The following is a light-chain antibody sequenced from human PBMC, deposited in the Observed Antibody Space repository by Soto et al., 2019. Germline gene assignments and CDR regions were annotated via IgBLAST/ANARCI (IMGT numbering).Light chain of an antibody. J-gene: IGKJ2*01. CDR1: QSVSNNY. V-gene: IGKV3-20*01. CDR3: QQYGSSPPYT. Sequence: EVVLTQSPGTLSLSPGERATLSCRASQSVSNNYFAWYQQKPGQAPRFLIFGSSDRATGIPDRFSGSGSGTYFTLTISRLEPEDFAVYYCQQYGSSPPYTFGQGTKREIK. CDR2: GSS.